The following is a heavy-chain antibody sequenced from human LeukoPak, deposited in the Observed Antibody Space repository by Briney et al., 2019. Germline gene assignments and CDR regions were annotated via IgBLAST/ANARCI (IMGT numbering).Heavy chain of an antibody. V-gene: IGHV3-53*05. CDR2: IFSGGST. J-gene: IGHJ6*03. Sequence: QTGGSLRLSCAASGFTVSSNYMSWVRQAPGKGLEWVSVIFSGGSTYYADSVKGRFTISRDNSKNMLYLQMNSLRAEDTAVYYCAKVKQWLGDYYDYYMDVWGKGTTVTVSS. CDR3: AKVKQWLGDYYDYYMDV. D-gene: IGHD6-19*01. CDR1: GFTVSSNY.